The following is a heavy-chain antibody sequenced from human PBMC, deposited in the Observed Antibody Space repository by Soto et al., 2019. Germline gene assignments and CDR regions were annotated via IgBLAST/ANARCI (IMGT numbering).Heavy chain of an antibody. J-gene: IGHJ3*02. V-gene: IGHV3-23*01. Sequence: EVQLLESGGGLVQPGGSLRLSCAASGFTFSSYAMSWVRQAPGKGLEWVSAISGSGGSTYYADSVKGLFTIPRDNSQKTLYLQMNSLRAEDTAVYYCAKPPRAAAGNDAFDIWGQGTMVTVSS. CDR3: AKPPRAAAGNDAFDI. D-gene: IGHD6-13*01. CDR1: GFTFSSYA. CDR2: ISGSGGST.